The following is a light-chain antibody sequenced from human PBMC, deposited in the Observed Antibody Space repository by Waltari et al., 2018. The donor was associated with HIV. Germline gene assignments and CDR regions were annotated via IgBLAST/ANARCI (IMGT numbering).Light chain of an antibody. CDR1: RSNIGGNF. Sequence: QSVLTQPPSVSATPGQTINISCSGSRSNIGGNFVFWYQQVARTATQLLVYSNDQRPSGVSDRFSGFRLGTSASLAISGLRSEDEGDYYCASWDDSLLGHVFGTGT. CDR2: SND. V-gene: IGLV1-47*01. J-gene: IGLJ1*01. CDR3: ASWDDSLLGHV.